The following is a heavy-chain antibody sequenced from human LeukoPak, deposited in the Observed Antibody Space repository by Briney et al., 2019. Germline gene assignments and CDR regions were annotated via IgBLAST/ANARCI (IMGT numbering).Heavy chain of an antibody. D-gene: IGHD1-7*01. CDR3: AKDKSARYNWNYMDV. V-gene: IGHV3-23*01. CDR2: ISGSGGST. Sequence: PGGSLRLSCAASRFTFSSYAMSWVRQAPGKGLEWVSAISGSGGSTYYADSVKGRFTISRDNSKNTLYLQMNSLRAEDTAVYYCAKDKSARYNWNYMDVWGQGTTVTVSS. J-gene: IGHJ6*02. CDR1: RFTFSSYA.